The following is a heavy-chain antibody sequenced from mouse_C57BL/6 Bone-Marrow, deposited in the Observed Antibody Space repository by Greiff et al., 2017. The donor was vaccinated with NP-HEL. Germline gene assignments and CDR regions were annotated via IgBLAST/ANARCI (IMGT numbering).Heavy chain of an antibody. Sequence: VKLVESGPGLVQPSQSLSITCTVSGFSLTSYGVHWVRQSPGKGLEWLGVIWSGGSTDYNAAFISRLSISKDNSKSQVFFKMNSLQADDTDIYYCEREEDYGEFAYWGQGTLVTVSA. CDR2: IWSGGST. CDR3: EREEDYGEFAY. CDR1: GFSLTSYG. V-gene: IGHV2-2*01. D-gene: IGHD2-4*01. J-gene: IGHJ3*01.